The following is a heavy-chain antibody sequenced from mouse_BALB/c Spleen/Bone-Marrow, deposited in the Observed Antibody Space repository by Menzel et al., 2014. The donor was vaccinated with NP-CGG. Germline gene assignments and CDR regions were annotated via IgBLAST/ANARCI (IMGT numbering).Heavy chain of an antibody. CDR3: ARPDYYGYLNY. V-gene: IGHV4-1*02. Sequence: EVQLVESGGGLVQPGGSLKLSCAASGFDFSRYWMSWVRQAPGKGLKWIGEINPDSRTINYSPSLKDKFIISRDNAKNTLYLRLNKVRSEDTALYYCARPDYYGYLNYWGQGTTLTVSS. CDR1: GFDFSRYW. D-gene: IGHD1-1*01. J-gene: IGHJ2*01. CDR2: INPDSRTI.